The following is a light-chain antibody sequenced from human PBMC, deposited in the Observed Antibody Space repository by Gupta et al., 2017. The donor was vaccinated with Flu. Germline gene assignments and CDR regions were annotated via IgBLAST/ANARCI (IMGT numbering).Light chain of an antibody. Sequence: EIVLTQSPGTLSLSPGERATLSCRASQSVDNYLAWYQQKPGQAPRLLIYDASNRATGIPARFSGSGSGTDFTLTIDGLEPEDFVVYYCQQRSNFGQGTRLEIK. CDR2: DAS. CDR1: QSVDNY. CDR3: QQRSN. J-gene: IGKJ5*01. V-gene: IGKV3-11*01.